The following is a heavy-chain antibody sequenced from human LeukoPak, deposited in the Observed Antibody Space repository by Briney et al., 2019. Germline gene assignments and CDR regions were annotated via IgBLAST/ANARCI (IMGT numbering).Heavy chain of an antibody. J-gene: IGHJ6*02. CDR3: ARDRHIYYDFWSGYYTSYYYYGMDV. D-gene: IGHD3-3*01. V-gene: IGHV1-18*01. CDR1: GYTFTSYG. CDR2: ISAYNGNT. Sequence: ASVKVSCKASGYTFTSYGISWVRQAPGQGLEWMGWISAYNGNTNYAQKLQGRVTMTTDTSTSTAYMELRSLRSDDTAVYYCARDRHIYYDFWSGYYTSYYYYGMDVWGQGTTVTVSS.